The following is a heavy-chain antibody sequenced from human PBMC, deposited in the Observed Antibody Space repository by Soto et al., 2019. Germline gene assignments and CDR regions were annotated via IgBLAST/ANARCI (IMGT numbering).Heavy chain of an antibody. CDR1: GFTFTRYS. CDR2: ISSTTNYI. CDR3: ARESEDLTSNFDY. J-gene: IGHJ4*02. V-gene: IGHV3-21*06. Sequence: GGSLRLSCAASGFTFTRYSMNWVRQSPGKGLEWVSSISSTTNYIYYGDSMKSRFTISRDNAKNSLYLEMNSLRAEDTAVYYCARESEDLTSNFDYWGQGTLVTVSS.